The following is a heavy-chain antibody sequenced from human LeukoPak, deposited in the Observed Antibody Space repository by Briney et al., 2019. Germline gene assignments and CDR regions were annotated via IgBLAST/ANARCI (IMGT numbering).Heavy chain of an antibody. Sequence: SETLSLTCAVSGGSFSGYYWSWIRQPPGKGLEWIGEINHSGSTNYNPSLKSRVTISVDTSKNQFSLKLSSVTAADTAVYYCAIDSSGFLFDYWGQGTLVTVSS. CDR2: INHSGST. D-gene: IGHD6-19*01. V-gene: IGHV4-34*01. J-gene: IGHJ4*02. CDR1: GGSFSGYY. CDR3: AIDSSGFLFDY.